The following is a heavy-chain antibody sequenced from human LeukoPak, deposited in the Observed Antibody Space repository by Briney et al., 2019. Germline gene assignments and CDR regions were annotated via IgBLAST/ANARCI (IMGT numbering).Heavy chain of an antibody. D-gene: IGHD3-9*01. J-gene: IGHJ4*02. CDR1: GFTFSDYY. CDR3: ARDLYDILTGYSNYFDY. CDR2: ISSSSSYT. V-gene: IGHV3-11*06. Sequence: GGSLRLSCAASGFTFSDYYMSWIRQAPGKGLEWVSYISSSSSYTNYADSVKGRFTISRDNAKNSLYLQMNSLTAEDTAVYYCARDLYDILTGYSNYFDYWGQGTLVTVSS.